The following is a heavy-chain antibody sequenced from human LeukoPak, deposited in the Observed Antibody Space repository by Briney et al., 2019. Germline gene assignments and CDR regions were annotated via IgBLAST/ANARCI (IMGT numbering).Heavy chain of an antibody. J-gene: IGHJ5*02. CDR3: AKARGYSSSSENNWFDP. Sequence: GGSLRLSCAASGFTFSNYAMMWVRQAPGKGLEWVSGISSSGGSTYYADSVTGRFTISRDNSKSTLYLQMNSLRAEDTALYYCAKARGYSSSSENNWFDPWGQGTLVTVSS. V-gene: IGHV3-23*01. D-gene: IGHD6-6*01. CDR2: ISSSGGST. CDR1: GFTFSNYA.